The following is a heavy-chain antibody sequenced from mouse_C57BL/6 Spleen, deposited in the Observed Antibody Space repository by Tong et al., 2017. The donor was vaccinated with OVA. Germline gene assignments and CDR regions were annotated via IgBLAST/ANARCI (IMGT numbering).Heavy chain of an antibody. D-gene: IGHD2-14*01. Sequence: EVQLVESGGDLVKPGGSLKLSCAASGFTFSSYGMSWVRQTPDKRLEWVATISSGGGSTYYPDTVKGRFTISRDNAKNTLYLQMSSLKSEDTAMYYCARQPTIGFDYWGQGTTLTVSS. V-gene: IGHV5-6*01. J-gene: IGHJ2*01. CDR3: ARQPTIGFDY. CDR2: ISSGGGST. CDR1: GFTFSSYG.